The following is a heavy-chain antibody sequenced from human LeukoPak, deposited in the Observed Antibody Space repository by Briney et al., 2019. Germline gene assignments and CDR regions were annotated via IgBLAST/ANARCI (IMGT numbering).Heavy chain of an antibody. V-gene: IGHV6-1*01. J-gene: IGHJ5*02. CDR2: TYYRSKWYK. CDR3: ARGSGSWFDP. CDR1: GDTVSSNSAT. Sequence: SQTLSLTCAISGDTVSSNSATWNWIRQSPSRGLEWLGRTYYRSKWYKYYAVSVKGRITINPDTSKNQFSLQLNSVTPEDTALYYCARGSGSWFDPWGQGTLVTVSS. D-gene: IGHD3-10*01.